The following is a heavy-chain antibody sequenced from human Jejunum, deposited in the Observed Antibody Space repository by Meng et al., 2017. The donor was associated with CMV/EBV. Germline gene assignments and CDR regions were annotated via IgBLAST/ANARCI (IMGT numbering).Heavy chain of an antibody. J-gene: IGHJ4*02. D-gene: IGHD3-10*01. CDR2: IKQDGSEK. Sequence: SCPASTFTFSSYCISWVRQAPGKGLEWATNIKQDGSEKYFVDSVKGRFTISRDSAKNSLFLQMNSLRAEDTAMYYCARNARGSGYWGQGTLVTVSS. CDR3: ARNARGSGY. V-gene: IGHV3-7*01. CDR1: TFTFSSYC.